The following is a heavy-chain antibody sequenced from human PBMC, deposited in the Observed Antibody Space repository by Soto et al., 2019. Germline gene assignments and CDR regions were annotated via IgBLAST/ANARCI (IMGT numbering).Heavy chain of an antibody. CDR3: ARVHCSAGTCLDGLDF. V-gene: IGHV6-1*01. J-gene: IGHJ6*02. CDR1: GDSVSSNGAC. CDR2: VYYRSKWFH. D-gene: IGHD2-15*01. Sequence: SQTLSLTCVISGDSVSSNGACWNWIRQSPSRGLQWLGRVYYRSKWFHDYAASVESRMAINPDTSRNQFSLQLNYVTPEDTAVYYCARVHCSAGTCLDGLDFWGQGTTVTVSS.